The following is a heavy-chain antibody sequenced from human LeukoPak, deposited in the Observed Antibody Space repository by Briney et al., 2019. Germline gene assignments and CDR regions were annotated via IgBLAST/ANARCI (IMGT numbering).Heavy chain of an antibody. V-gene: IGHV3-7*01. CDR3: ARQYSSSSPFDY. J-gene: IGHJ4*02. D-gene: IGHD6-6*01. CDR2: INQDGSEK. Sequence: GGSLRLSCAASGFTFSSYWMSWVRQAPGKGLEWVANINQDGSEKYFVDSVKGRFTISRDNAKNSLYLQMNSLRAEDTAVYYCARQYSSSSPFDYWGQGTLVTVSS. CDR1: GFTFSSYW.